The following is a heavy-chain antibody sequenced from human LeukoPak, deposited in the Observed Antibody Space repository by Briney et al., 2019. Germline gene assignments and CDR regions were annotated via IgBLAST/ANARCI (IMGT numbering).Heavy chain of an antibody. CDR2: IKQDGSEK. D-gene: IGHD3-9*01. CDR3: AGGTGFIIKD. J-gene: IGHJ4*02. V-gene: IGHV3-7*03. Sequence: PGGSLRLSCAVSGFTFRSYWMSWVRQAPGKGLEWVANIKQDGSEKNYVDSVKGRFTISRDNAKNSLYLQMNNLRVEDTAMYYCAGGTGFIIKDWGQGTLVTVSS. CDR1: GFTFRSYW.